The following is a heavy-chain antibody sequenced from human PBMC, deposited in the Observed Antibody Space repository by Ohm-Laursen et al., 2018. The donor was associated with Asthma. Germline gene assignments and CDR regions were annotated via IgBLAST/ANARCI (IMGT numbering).Heavy chain of an antibody. J-gene: IGHJ4*02. D-gene: IGHD6-13*01. CDR2: ISYSGTP. Sequence: SQTLSLTCTVSGGSISSGSYYWSWIRQPPGKGLEYIGTISYSGTPYDNPSLRSRVTISVDTSKNQFSLKLSSVTAADTAVYYCARSETGGQQLVFDYWGQGTLVTVSS. CDR3: ARSETGGQQLVFDY. CDR1: GGSISSGSYY. V-gene: IGHV4-30-2*03.